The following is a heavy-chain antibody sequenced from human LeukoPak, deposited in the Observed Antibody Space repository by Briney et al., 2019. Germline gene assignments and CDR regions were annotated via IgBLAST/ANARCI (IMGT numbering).Heavy chain of an antibody. CDR1: GGSISSYY. Sequence: SETLSFTCTVSGGSISSYYWSWIRQPPGKGLEWIAYIYYSGSTKYNPSLKSRVTISVDTSKNQFSLKVSSVTAADTAVYYCARGTSSYYSDYMDVWGKGTPVTVSS. V-gene: IGHV4-59*01. D-gene: IGHD6-6*01. J-gene: IGHJ6*03. CDR3: ARGTSSYYSDYMDV. CDR2: IYYSGST.